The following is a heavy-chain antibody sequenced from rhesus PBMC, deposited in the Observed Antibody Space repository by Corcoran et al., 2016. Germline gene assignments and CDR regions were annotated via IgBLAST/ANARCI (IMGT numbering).Heavy chain of an antibody. CDR2: ISYTGKTI. V-gene: IGHV3S16*01. Sequence: EVQLVESGGGLVQPGGSLRLSCAASGFTFSSYGMSWVRQAPGKGLEWFSFISYTGKTIFTAEPGKARCTISRDNAKNSLSLQMNSRRAEDTAVYYCTRGSLCSGGVCYLDYWGQGVLVTVSS. CDR1: GFTFSSYG. D-gene: IGHD2-39*02. CDR3: TRGSLCSGGVCYLDY. J-gene: IGHJ4*01.